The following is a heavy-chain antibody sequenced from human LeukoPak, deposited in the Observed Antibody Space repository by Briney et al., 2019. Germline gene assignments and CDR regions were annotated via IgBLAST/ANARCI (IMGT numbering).Heavy chain of an antibody. CDR2: IVVGSGNT. V-gene: IGHV1-58*02. D-gene: IGHD3-10*01. CDR3: AADIHYYGSGSYPPDYFDY. Sequence: SVKVSCKASGFTFTSSAMQWVRQARGQRLEWIGWIVVGSGNTNYAQEFQERVTITRDMSTSTAYMELSSLRSEDTAVYYCAADIHYYGSGSYPPDYFDYWGQGTLVTVSS. CDR1: GFTFTSSA. J-gene: IGHJ4*02.